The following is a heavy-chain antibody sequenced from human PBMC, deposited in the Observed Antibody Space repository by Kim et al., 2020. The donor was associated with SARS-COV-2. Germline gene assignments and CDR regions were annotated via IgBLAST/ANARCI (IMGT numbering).Heavy chain of an antibody. V-gene: IGHV3-30*07. CDR3: ACSIAAAGTGDWFDP. J-gene: IGHJ5*02. D-gene: IGHD6-13*01. Sequence: DSVKGRYTISGNNSKNTLYLQMNSLSADDTTVYYCACSIAAAGTGDWFDPWGQGTLVTVSS.